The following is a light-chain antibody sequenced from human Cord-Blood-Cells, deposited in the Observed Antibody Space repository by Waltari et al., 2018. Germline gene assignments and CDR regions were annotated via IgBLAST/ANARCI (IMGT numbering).Light chain of an antibody. CDR3: SSYTSSSTLDYV. CDR2: DVS. Sequence: QSALTQPASVSGSPGQSITISCTGTSSDVGGYNYVSWYQQHPSKAPKLMIYDVSNRPSGFSNRFSGSKSGNTASLTISGLQAEDEADYYCSSYTSSSTLDYVFGTGTKVTVL. V-gene: IGLV2-14*01. CDR1: SSDVGGYNY. J-gene: IGLJ1*01.